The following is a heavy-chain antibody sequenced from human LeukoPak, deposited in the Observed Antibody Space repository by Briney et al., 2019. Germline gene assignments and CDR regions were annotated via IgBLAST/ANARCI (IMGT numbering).Heavy chain of an antibody. CDR1: GFTFSSYA. CDR2: ISYDGSNK. V-gene: IGHV3-30-3*01. CDR3: ASDYDFWSGSHYYYYYGMDV. J-gene: IGHJ6*02. Sequence: GGSLRLSCAAPGFTFSSYAMHWVRQAPGKGLEWVAVISYDGSNKYYADSVKGRFTISRDNSKNTLYLQMNSLRAEDTAVYYCASDYDFWSGSHYYYYYGMDVWGQGTTVTVSS. D-gene: IGHD3-3*01.